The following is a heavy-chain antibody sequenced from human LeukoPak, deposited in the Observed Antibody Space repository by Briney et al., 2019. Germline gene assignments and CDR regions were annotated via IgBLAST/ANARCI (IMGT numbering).Heavy chain of an antibody. Sequence: GGSLRLSCAASGFTFSSYWMSWVRQAPGKGLEWVANIKQDGSEKYYVDSVKGRFTISRDNAKNSLYLQMNSLRAEDTAVYYCARRSYCSGGSCYKDDAFDIWGQGTMVTVSS. CDR2: IKQDGSEK. D-gene: IGHD2-15*01. CDR1: GFTFSSYW. V-gene: IGHV3-7*01. CDR3: ARRSYCSGGSCYKDDAFDI. J-gene: IGHJ3*02.